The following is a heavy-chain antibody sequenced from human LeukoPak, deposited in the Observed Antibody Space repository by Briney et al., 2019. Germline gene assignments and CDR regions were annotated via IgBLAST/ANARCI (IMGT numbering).Heavy chain of an antibody. Sequence: GGSLRLSCAASGFTFSSYWMSWVRQAPGKGLEWVSVVSGSGDNTNYADSVKGRFTISRDNSKNTLFLQMNSLRTEDTAVYFCARWGNDYSQFDSWGQGTLVTVS. D-gene: IGHD4-11*01. V-gene: IGHV3-23*01. CDR1: GFTFSSYW. CDR2: VSGSGDNT. J-gene: IGHJ4*02. CDR3: ARWGNDYSQFDS.